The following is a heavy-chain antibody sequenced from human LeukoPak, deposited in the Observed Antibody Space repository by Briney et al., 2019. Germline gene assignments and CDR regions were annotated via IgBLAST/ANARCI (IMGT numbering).Heavy chain of an antibody. CDR3: AKTFPYGTTWFGFCDY. Sequence: SGGSLRLSCAASGFPFSNNVMTWVRQAPGRGQDWLSAISGGGGDTYYADSVKGRFTISRDNSKNILYLQMSSLTAEDTAVYYCAKTFPYGTTWFGFCDYWGQGALVTVSS. D-gene: IGHD3-10*01. V-gene: IGHV3-23*01. CDR2: ISGGGGDT. J-gene: IGHJ4*02. CDR1: GFPFSNNV.